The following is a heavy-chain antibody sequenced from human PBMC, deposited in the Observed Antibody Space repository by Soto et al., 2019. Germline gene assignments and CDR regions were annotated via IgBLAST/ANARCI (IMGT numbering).Heavy chain of an antibody. Sequence: PSETLSLTCTVSGGSISSYYWSWIRQPPGKGLEWIGYIYYSGSTNYNPSLKSRVTISVDTSKNQFSLKLSSVTAADTAVYYCARVGITGTAFHYWGQGTLVTVSS. CDR1: GGSISSYY. D-gene: IGHD1-7*01. CDR3: ARVGITGTAFHY. J-gene: IGHJ4*02. V-gene: IGHV4-59*01. CDR2: IYYSGST.